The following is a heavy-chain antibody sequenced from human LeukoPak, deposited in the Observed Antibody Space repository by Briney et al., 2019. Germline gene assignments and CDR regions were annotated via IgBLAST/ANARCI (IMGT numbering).Heavy chain of an antibody. J-gene: IGHJ4*02. V-gene: IGHV3-30*18. CDR1: GFTFSSYG. CDR3: AKDLSSSGWYPRLDY. D-gene: IGHD6-19*01. Sequence: PSGRSLRLSCAASGFTFSSYGMHWVRQAPGKGLEWVAVISYDGSNNYYADSVKGRFTISRDNSKNTLYLQMNSLRTEDTAVYYCAKDLSSSGWYPRLDYWGQGTLVTVSS. CDR2: ISYDGSNN.